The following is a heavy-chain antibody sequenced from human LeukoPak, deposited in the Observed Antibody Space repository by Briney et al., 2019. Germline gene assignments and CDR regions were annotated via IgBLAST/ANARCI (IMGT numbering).Heavy chain of an antibody. CDR3: ARDRRYYYDSGAYTGDY. D-gene: IGHD3-22*01. Sequence: ASVKVSCKASGYTFTSYGISWVRQAPGQGLEWMGWISAYNGNTNYAQKLQGRVTMTTDTSTSTAYMELRSLRSDETAAYYCARDRRYYYDSGAYTGDYWGQGTLVTVSS. V-gene: IGHV1-18*01. CDR2: ISAYNGNT. J-gene: IGHJ4*02. CDR1: GYTFTSYG.